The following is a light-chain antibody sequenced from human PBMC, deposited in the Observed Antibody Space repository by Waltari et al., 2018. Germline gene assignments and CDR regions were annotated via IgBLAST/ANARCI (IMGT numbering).Light chain of an antibody. Sequence: EIVFTQSPATLSLSPGARATLSCRASQRVSSYLAWYQQKPGHAPRLLISDASNRATGIPARFSGSGSGTDFTLTITSLEPEDFAVYYCQQRSDWPLTFGGGTKVEIK. CDR2: DAS. J-gene: IGKJ4*01. V-gene: IGKV3-11*01. CDR1: QRVSSY. CDR3: QQRSDWPLT.